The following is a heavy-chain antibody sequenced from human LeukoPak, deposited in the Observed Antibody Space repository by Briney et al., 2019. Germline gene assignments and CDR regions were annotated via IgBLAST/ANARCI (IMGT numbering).Heavy chain of an antibody. CDR1: GYTFTDYY. D-gene: IGHD6-13*01. V-gene: IGHV1-2*02. Sequence: EASVKVSCKASGYTFTDYYVHWVRQAPGQGLEWMGWINPNSGGTTHSKRFQGRVTMTRDTSISTAYMELSRLRSDDTAMFYCARDLGLAAAGLGPDDWGQGTLVTVSS. J-gene: IGHJ4*02. CDR2: INPNSGGT. CDR3: ARDLGLAAAGLGPDD.